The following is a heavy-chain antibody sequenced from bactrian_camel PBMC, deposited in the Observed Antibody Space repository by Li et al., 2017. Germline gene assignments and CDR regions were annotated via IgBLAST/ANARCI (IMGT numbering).Heavy chain of an antibody. CDR2: IDDHGRT. D-gene: IGHD3*01. Sequence: HVQLVESGGGSAQSGGSLRLSCKYSGNAGSTNSVGWFRQAPGKEREGIAFIDDHGRTNYADSVKGRFTISKDSAELTVYYCVNFRNGVLGSGTQVTVS. V-gene: IGHV3S53*01. CDR1: GNAGSTNS. J-gene: IGHJ4*01.